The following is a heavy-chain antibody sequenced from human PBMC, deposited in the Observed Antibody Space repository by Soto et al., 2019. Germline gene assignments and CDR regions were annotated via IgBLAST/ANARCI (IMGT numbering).Heavy chain of an antibody. Sequence: SVKVSCKASGGTFSSYAISWVRQAPGQGLEWMGGIIPIFGTANYAQKFQGRVTITADESTSTAYMELSSLRSEDTAVYYCVHSSHDGYYYYGMDVWGQGTTVTSP. D-gene: IGHD6-13*01. CDR1: GGTFSSYA. CDR2: IIPIFGTA. CDR3: VHSSHDGYYYYGMDV. V-gene: IGHV1-69*13. J-gene: IGHJ6*02.